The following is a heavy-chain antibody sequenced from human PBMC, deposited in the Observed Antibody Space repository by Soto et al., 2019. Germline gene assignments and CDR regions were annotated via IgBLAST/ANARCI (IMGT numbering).Heavy chain of an antibody. Sequence: ASVKVSCKASGYTFTSYDINWVRQATGQGLEWMGWMNPNSGNTGYAQKFQGRVTMTRNTSISTAYMELSSLRSEDTAVYYCARVRGGYYYMDVWGKGTKVTVSS. V-gene: IGHV1-8*01. D-gene: IGHD3-10*01. CDR3: ARVRGGYYYMDV. CDR2: MNPNSGNT. CDR1: GYTFTSYD. J-gene: IGHJ6*03.